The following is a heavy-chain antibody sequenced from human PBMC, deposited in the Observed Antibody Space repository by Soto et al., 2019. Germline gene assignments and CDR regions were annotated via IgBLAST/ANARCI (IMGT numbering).Heavy chain of an antibody. V-gene: IGHV4-39*01. CDR1: GGSISSSSYY. Sequence: QLQLQESGPGLVKPSETLSLTCTVSGGSISSSSYYWGWIRQPPGKGLEWIGRIYYSGSTYYNPSLTSPFTISVDTSKNQFSLKLSPVTAADTPVYYCARHTPAISISDHWGQGTLVTVSS. CDR3: ARHTPAISISDH. D-gene: IGHD2-15*01. CDR2: IYYSGST. J-gene: IGHJ4*02.